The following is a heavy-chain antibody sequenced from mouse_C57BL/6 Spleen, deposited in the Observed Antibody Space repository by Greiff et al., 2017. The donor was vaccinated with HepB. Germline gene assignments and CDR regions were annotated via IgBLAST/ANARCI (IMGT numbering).Heavy chain of an antibody. CDR3: TRTNDYGSSYVGYYDMDY. Sequence: EVKLQESGTVLARPGASVKMSCKASGYTFTSYWMHWVKQRPGQGLEWIGAIYPGNSDTSYNQKFKGKAKLTADTSSSTAYMELSSLTNEDSAVYYCTRTNDYGSSYVGYYDMDYWGKGTSVTVSS. J-gene: IGHJ4*01. D-gene: IGHD1-1*01. CDR1: GYTFTSYW. V-gene: IGHV1-5*01. CDR2: IYPGNSDT.